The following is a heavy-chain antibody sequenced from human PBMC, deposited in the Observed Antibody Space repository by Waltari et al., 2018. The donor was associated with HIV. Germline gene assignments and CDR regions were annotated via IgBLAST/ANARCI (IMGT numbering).Heavy chain of an antibody. V-gene: IGHV5-51*01. CDR2: IYPGDSDT. CDR1: GYTFTSYW. J-gene: IGHJ6*02. Sequence: EVHLEQSGAEVKKPGESLKISCKASGYTFTSYWIGWVRQMPGKGLEWTGIIYPGDSDTRYSPSFQGQVTISAHKSITTVYLQWSTLKASDTAIYYCARHVRVLQPTVAIGGMDVWGQGTSVTVSS. D-gene: IGHD2-21*01. CDR3: ARHVRVLQPTVAIGGMDV.